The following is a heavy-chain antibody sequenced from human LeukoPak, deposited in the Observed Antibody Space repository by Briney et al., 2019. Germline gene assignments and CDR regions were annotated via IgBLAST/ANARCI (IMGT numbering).Heavy chain of an antibody. J-gene: IGHJ4*02. CDR3: AANHEYSSSSYYFDY. D-gene: IGHD6-6*01. CDR2: VDPEDGET. CDR1: GYTFTDYY. V-gene: IGHV1-69-2*01. Sequence: ASVKISCKASGYTFTDYYMHWVQQAPGKGLEWMGRVDPEDGETIYAEKFQGRVTITADTSTDTAYMELSSLRSEDTAVYYCAANHEYSSSSYYFDYWGQGTLVTVSS.